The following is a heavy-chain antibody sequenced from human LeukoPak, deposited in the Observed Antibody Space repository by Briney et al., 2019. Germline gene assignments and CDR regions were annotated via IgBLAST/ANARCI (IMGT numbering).Heavy chain of an antibody. D-gene: IGHD2-2*01. J-gene: IGHJ6*02. Sequence: GGSLRLSCAASGFTFSSYSMDWVRQAPGKGLEWVSSITKTGSHIYYADSVRGRFTISRDNAKNSMYLQMNSLSVEDTAIYYCARHMQMSPDYYCGMDVWGQGTTVTVSS. CDR1: GFTFSSYS. CDR2: ITKTGSHI. CDR3: ARHMQMSPDYYCGMDV. V-gene: IGHV3-21*01.